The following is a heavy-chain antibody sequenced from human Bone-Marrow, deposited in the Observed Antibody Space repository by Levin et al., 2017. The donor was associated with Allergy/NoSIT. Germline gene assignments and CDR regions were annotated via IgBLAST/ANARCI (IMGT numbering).Heavy chain of an antibody. CDR2: INPSGGST. CDR3: ARDFIAHRGYCSSTSCPGPDYFDY. Sequence: GESLKISCKASGYTFTSYYMHWVRQAPGQGLEWMGIINPSGGSTSYAQKFQGRVTMTRDTSTSTVYMELSSLRSEDTAVYYCARDFIAHRGYCSSTSCPGPDYFDYWGQGTLVTVSS. D-gene: IGHD2-2*01. V-gene: IGHV1-46*01. J-gene: IGHJ4*02. CDR1: GYTFTSYY.